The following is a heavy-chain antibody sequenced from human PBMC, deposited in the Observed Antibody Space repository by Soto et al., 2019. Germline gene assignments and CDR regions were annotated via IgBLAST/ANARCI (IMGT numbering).Heavy chain of an antibody. CDR1: GGSISSSSYY. D-gene: IGHD1-26*01. J-gene: IGHJ4*02. V-gene: IGHV4-39*01. CDR2: IYYSGST. CDR3: VRKWGNHPFDY. Sequence: SETLSLTCTVSGGSISSSSYYWGWIRQPPGKGLEWIGSIYYSGSTYYNPSLKSRVTISVDTSKNQFSLKLSSVTAADTAVYYCVRKWGNHPFDYWGQGTLVTVSS.